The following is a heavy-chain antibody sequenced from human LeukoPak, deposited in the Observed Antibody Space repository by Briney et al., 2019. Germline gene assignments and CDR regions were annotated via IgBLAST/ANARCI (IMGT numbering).Heavy chain of an antibody. D-gene: IGHD3-10*01. J-gene: IGHJ3*02. CDR1: GGSFSGYY. CDR2: IYTSGST. CDR3: AREDYGSADDAFDI. Sequence: SETLSLTCAVYGGSFSGYYWSWIRQPPGKGLEWIGRIYTSGSTNYNPSLKSRVTMSVDTSKNQFSLKLSSVTAADTAVYYCAREDYGSADDAFDIWGQGTMVTVSS. V-gene: IGHV4-4*07.